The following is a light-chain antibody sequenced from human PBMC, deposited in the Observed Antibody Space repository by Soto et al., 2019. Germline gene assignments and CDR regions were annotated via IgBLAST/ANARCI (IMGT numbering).Light chain of an antibody. V-gene: IGKV1-9*01. CDR1: QGISSY. Sequence: DIQLTQSPSFLSASVGDRVTITCRASQGISSYLAWYQQEPGKAPKVLIYAASILQRGVPSRFSGSGSGTKFTLTISSLQPEDFATYYCQQLNTYPLTFGGGTKVDIK. CDR3: QQLNTYPLT. J-gene: IGKJ4*01. CDR2: AAS.